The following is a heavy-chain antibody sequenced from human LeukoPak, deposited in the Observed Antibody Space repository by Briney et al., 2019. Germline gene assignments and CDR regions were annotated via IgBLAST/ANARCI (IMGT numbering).Heavy chain of an antibody. D-gene: IGHD6-13*01. CDR1: GFTFSSYW. CDR2: IKQDGTEK. CDR3: AKDKDLLYSSSFIFDY. J-gene: IGHJ4*02. V-gene: IGHV3-7*01. Sequence: PGGSLRLSCAASGFTFSSYWMSWVRQAPGKGLEWVANIKQDGTEKYYVDSVKGRFTISRDNAKNSLYLQMNSLRAEDTAVYYCAKDKDLLYSSSFIFDYWGQGTLVTVSS.